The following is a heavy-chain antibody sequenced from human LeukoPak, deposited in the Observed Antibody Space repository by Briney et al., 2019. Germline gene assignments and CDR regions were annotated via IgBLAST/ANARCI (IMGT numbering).Heavy chain of an antibody. J-gene: IGHJ4*02. CDR1: GYTFTGYY. CDR3: ARGVLRYFDWLSTYYFDY. Sequence: ASVKVSCKASGYTFTGYYMHWVRQAPGQGLEWMGWINPNSGGTNYAQKFQGRVTMTRDTSISTAYMELSRLRSDDTAVYYCARGVLRYFDWLSTYYFDYWGQGTLVTVSS. CDR2: INPNSGGT. D-gene: IGHD3-9*01. V-gene: IGHV1-2*02.